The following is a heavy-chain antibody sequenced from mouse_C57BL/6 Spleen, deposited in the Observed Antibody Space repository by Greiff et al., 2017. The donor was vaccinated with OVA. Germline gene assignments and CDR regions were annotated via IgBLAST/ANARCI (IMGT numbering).Heavy chain of an antibody. Sequence: EVKVVESGGGLVKPGGSLKLSCAASGFTFSSYAMSWVRQTPEKRLEWVATISDGGSYTYYPDNVKGRFTISRDNAKNNLYLQMSHLKSEDTAMYYCARDALGLQYFDYWGQGTTLTVSS. CDR1: GFTFSSYA. CDR3: ARDALGLQYFDY. J-gene: IGHJ2*01. D-gene: IGHD2-4*01. CDR2: ISDGGSYT. V-gene: IGHV5-4*01.